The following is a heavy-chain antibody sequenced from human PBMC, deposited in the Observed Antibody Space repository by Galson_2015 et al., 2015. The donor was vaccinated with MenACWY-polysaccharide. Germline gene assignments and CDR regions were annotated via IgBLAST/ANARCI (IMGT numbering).Heavy chain of an antibody. Sequence: SLRLSCAASGFTFSYYWMHWVRHAPGKGLEWVSYISSGGNISYYADSVNGRFIISRDNAKSSLYLQMNSLRADDTAVYFCAIDPRGARSSFFDNWGQGIQVTVSS. D-gene: IGHD3-10*01. J-gene: IGHJ4*02. CDR3: AIDPRGARSSFFDN. CDR2: ISSGGNIS. CDR1: GFTFSYYW. V-gene: IGHV3-11*01.